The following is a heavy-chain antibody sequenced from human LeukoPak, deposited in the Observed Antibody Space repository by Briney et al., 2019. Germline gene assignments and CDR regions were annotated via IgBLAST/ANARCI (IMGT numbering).Heavy chain of an antibody. Sequence: SETLSLTCTVSGGSIIGHYWSWIRQPAGKGLEWIGRIHGTGGTDYNPSLKSRVTMSVDTSKNQFSLKLTSVTAADTAVYYCAKDGSSWPFFDSWGQGTLVTVSS. D-gene: IGHD6-13*01. V-gene: IGHV4-4*07. J-gene: IGHJ4*02. CDR1: GGSIIGHY. CDR2: IHGTGGT. CDR3: AKDGSSWPFFDS.